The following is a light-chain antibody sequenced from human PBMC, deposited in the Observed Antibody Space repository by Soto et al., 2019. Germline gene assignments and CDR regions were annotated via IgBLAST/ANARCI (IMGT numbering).Light chain of an antibody. Sequence: QSALTQPASVSGSPGQSITISCTGTSSDVGGYNYVSWYQQHPGKAPKLMIYDVSNRPSGVSNRFSGSKSGNTASLTISGPQGEEEADYYCSSYTSSSTLLYVFGTGTKLTVL. J-gene: IGLJ1*01. V-gene: IGLV2-14*01. CDR1: SSDVGGYNY. CDR3: SSYTSSSTLLYV. CDR2: DVS.